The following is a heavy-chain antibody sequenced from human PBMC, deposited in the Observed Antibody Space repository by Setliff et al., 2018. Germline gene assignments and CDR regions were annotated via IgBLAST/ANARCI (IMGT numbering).Heavy chain of an antibody. CDR2: VHYDGVNK. Sequence: GGSLRLSCAASGFTFSTYYMHWVRQPPGKGLEWVAFVHYDGVNKHYRDSVKGRFTISRDNSKNTLYLQMNSLRAEDTAVYYCAKDQWLVQYWFDPWGQGTLVTVSS. J-gene: IGHJ5*02. CDR1: GFTFSTYY. CDR3: AKDQWLVQYWFDP. V-gene: IGHV3-30*02. D-gene: IGHD6-19*01.